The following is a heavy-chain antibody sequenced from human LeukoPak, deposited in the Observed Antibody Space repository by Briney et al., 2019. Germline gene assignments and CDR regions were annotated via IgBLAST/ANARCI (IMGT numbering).Heavy chain of an antibody. D-gene: IGHD3-9*01. Sequence: GGSLRLSCAASGFTFSSYAMSWVRQAPGKGLEWVSAISGSGGSTYYADSVKGRFTISRDNSKNTLYLQMNSLRAEDTAVYYCAKDSDILTGYPNYFDYWGQGTLVTVSS. CDR1: GFTFSSYA. CDR2: ISGSGGST. J-gene: IGHJ4*02. V-gene: IGHV3-23*01. CDR3: AKDSDILTGYPNYFDY.